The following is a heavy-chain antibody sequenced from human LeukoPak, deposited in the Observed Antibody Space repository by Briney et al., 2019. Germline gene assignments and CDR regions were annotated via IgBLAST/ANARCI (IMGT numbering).Heavy chain of an antibody. Sequence: GGSLRLSCAASGFTFSNYEMNWVRQAPGQGLEWVSYISSSGLTIYYGDSMKGRFTISRDNAKNSPYLQMNSLRAEDTAVYYCVRGSVADYWGQGTLVTVSS. CDR1: GFTFSNYE. CDR2: ISSSGLTI. CDR3: VRGSVADY. V-gene: IGHV3-48*03. J-gene: IGHJ4*02.